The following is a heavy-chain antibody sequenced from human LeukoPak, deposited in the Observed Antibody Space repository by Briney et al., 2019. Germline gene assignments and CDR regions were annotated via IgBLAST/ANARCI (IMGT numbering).Heavy chain of an antibody. CDR2: IYYSGST. Sequence: SETLSLTCTVSGGSISSSSYYWGWIRQPPGKGLEWIGSIYYSGSTYYNPSLKSRVTISVDTSKNQFSLKLSSVTAADMAVYYCARERDRARPRSWGQGTLVTVSS. D-gene: IGHD6-6*01. CDR1: GGSISSSSYY. CDR3: ARERDRARPRS. J-gene: IGHJ5*02. V-gene: IGHV4-39*02.